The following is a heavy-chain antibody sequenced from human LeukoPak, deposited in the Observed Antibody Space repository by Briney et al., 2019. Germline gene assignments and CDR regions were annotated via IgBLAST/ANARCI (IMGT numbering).Heavy chain of an antibody. CDR2: ISGSGGST. D-gene: IGHD2-21*01. CDR1: GFTFSSYA. V-gene: IGHV3-23*01. Sequence: GGSLRLSCAASGFTFSSYAMSWVRQAPGKGLEWVSAISGSGGSTYYADSVRGRITISRDNSKNTLYLQMNSLRAEDTAVYYCAKDIGSLLGPFDIWGQGTMVTVSS. J-gene: IGHJ3*02. CDR3: AKDIGSLLGPFDI.